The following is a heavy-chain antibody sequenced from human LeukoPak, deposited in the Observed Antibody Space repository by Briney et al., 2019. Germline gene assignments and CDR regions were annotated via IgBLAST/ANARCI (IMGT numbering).Heavy chain of an antibody. CDR1: GFTVSSNY. V-gene: IGHV3-66*01. CDR3: ARAYLAHFDY. Sequence: GGSLRLSCAASGFTVSSNYMSWVRQAPGKGLEWVSIIYTGGSTYYADSVKGRFTISRDNAKNSLYLQMNSLRDEDRAVYYCARAYLAHFDYWGQGTLVTVSS. CDR2: IYTGGST. J-gene: IGHJ4*02. D-gene: IGHD2-2*01.